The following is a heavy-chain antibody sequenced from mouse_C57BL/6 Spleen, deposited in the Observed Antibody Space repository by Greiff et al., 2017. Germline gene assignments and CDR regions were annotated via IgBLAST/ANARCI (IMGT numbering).Heavy chain of an antibody. J-gene: IGHJ4*01. D-gene: IGHD2-5*01. Sequence: VKLQESGPGLVQPSQSLSITCTVSGFSLTSYGVHWVRQSPGKGLEWLGVIWSGGSTDYNAAFISRLSISKDNSKSQVFFKMNSLQADDTAIYYCARLYYSNYSYYAMDYWGQGTSVTVSS. CDR3: ARLYYSNYSYYAMDY. CDR2: IWSGGST. V-gene: IGHV2-2*01. CDR1: GFSLTSYG.